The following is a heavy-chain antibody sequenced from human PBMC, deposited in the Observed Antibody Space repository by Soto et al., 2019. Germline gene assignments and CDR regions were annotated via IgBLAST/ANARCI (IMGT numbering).Heavy chain of an antibody. CDR2: ISAYNGNT. Sequence: GASVKVSCKASGYTFTSYGISWVRQAPGQGLEWMGWISAYNGNTNYAQKLQGRVTMTTDTSTSTAYMELRSLRSDDTAVYYCARDLGFLEWLPIGGFEYWGQGTRVTVSS. CDR1: GYTFTSYG. V-gene: IGHV1-18*01. J-gene: IGHJ4*02. CDR3: ARDLGFLEWLPIGGFEY. D-gene: IGHD3-3*02.